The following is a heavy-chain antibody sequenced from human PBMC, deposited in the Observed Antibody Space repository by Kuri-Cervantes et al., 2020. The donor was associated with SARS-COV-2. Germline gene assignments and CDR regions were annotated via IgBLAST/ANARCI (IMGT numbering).Heavy chain of an antibody. CDR1: GFTFGAYA. CDR2: IRSKAYSRTT. CDR3: AGLDFWSGYYMDV. J-gene: IGHJ6*03. Sequence: GGSLRLSCRTSGFTFGAYALGWVRQAPGKGLEWVGLIRSKAYSRTTEYAASVKGRFTISRDDSKSIAYLQMNSLKTEDTAVYYCAGLDFWSGYYMDVWGKGTTVTVSS. D-gene: IGHD3-3*01. V-gene: IGHV3-49*04.